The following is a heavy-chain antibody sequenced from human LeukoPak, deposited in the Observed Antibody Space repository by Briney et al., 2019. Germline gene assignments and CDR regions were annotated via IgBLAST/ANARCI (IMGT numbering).Heavy chain of an antibody. CDR3: ARHALSGSPDY. D-gene: IGHD3-16*02. CDR1: GGSISSYY. J-gene: IGHJ4*02. Sequence: PSETLSLTCTVSGGSISSYYWSWIRQPPGKGLEWIGYIYYSGSTNYNPSLKSRVTISVDTSKNQFSLKLSSVTAADTAVYYCARHALSGSPDYWGQGTLVTVSS. CDR2: IYYSGST. V-gene: IGHV4-59*08.